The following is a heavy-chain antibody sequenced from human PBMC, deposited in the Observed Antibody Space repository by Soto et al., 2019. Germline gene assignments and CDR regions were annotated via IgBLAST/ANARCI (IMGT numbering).Heavy chain of an antibody. CDR1: GLTFSNAW. CDR2: IKSKTDGGTT. D-gene: IGHD2-8*02. CDR3: TTLLAIYYYYHGMDV. Sequence: GGSVRLSCAASGLTFSNAWMSWVRQAPGKGLEWVGRIKSKTDGGTTDYAAPVKGRFTISRDDSKNTLYLQMNSLKTEDTAVYYCTTLLAIYYYYHGMDVWGQGTKVTVSS. V-gene: IGHV3-15*01. J-gene: IGHJ6*02.